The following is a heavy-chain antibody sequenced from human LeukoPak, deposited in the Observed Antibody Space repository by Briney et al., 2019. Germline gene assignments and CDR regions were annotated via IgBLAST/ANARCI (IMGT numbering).Heavy chain of an antibody. D-gene: IGHD6-25*01. CDR1: GGSISSSSYY. CDR3: ARSGSGYFDY. Sequence: SETLSLTCTVSGGSISSSSYYWGWIRQPPGKGLEWIGSIYYSGSTYYNPSLKSRVTISVDTSKNQFSLKLSSVTAADTAVYYCARSGSGYFDYWGQGTLVTVSS. V-gene: IGHV4-39*01. J-gene: IGHJ4*02. CDR2: IYYSGST.